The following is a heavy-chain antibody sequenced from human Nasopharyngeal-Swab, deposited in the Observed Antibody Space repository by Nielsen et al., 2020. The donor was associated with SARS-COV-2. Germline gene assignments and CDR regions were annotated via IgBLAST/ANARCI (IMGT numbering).Heavy chain of an antibody. J-gene: IGHJ5*02. V-gene: IGHV4-59*13. CDR3: ARGFDP. CDR2: IYYSGST. CDR1: GGSISSYY. Sequence: GSLRLSCTVSGGSISSYYWSWIRQPLGKGLEWIGYIYYSGSTNYNPSLKSRVTISVDTSKNQFSLKLSSVTAADTAVYYCARGFDPWGQGTLVTVSS.